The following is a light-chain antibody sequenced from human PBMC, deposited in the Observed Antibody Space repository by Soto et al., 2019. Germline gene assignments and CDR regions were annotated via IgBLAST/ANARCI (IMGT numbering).Light chain of an antibody. J-gene: IGKJ5*01. V-gene: IGKV1-16*02. Sequence: DIQMTQSPSSLSASVGDRVTITCRASQGINNYLAWFQQKPGTAPKSLIYAASRLQSGVPSKFSGSGFGTDFTLTITSLQPEYVATYYCQQYDCYPMTFGQGTRLEIK. CDR1: QGINNY. CDR3: QQYDCYPMT. CDR2: AAS.